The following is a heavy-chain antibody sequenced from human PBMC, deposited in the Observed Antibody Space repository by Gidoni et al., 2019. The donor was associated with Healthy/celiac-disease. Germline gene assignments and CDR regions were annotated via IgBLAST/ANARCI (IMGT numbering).Heavy chain of an antibody. CDR1: GGSFMGYY. CDR2: INHSGST. J-gene: IGHJ3*02. Sequence: QVQLQQWGAGLLKRSETLSLTCAVYGGSFMGYYWSWIRQHPGKGLEWIGEINHSGSTNYNPSLKSRVTISVDTSKNQFSLQLSSVTAADTAVYYCARATHRQIWFGESRGAFDIWGQGTMVTVSS. D-gene: IGHD3-10*01. V-gene: IGHV4-34*01. CDR3: ARATHRQIWFGESRGAFDI.